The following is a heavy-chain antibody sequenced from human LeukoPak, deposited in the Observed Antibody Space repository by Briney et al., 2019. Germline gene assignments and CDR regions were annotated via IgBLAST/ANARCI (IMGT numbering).Heavy chain of an antibody. CDR3: ARPGGRRWLQLNAFDI. CDR2: ISAYNGNT. J-gene: IGHJ3*02. V-gene: IGHV1-18*01. Sequence: ASVKVSCKASGYTFTSYGISWVRQAPGQGLEWMGWISAYNGNTNYAQRLQGRVTMTTDTSTSTAYMELRSLRSDDTAVYYCARPGGRRWLQLNAFDIWGQGTMVTVSS. D-gene: IGHD5-24*01. CDR1: GYTFTSYG.